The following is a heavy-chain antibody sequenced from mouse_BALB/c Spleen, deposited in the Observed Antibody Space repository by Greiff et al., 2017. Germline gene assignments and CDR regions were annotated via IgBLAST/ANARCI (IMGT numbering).Heavy chain of an antibody. CDR3: ARQGYGYGGFDY. CDR2: ISSGGGST. J-gene: IGHJ3*01. CDR1: GFAFSSYD. V-gene: IGHV5-12-1*01. D-gene: IGHD2-2*01. Sequence: DVKLVESGGGLVKPGGSLKLSCAASGFAFSSYDMSWVRQTPEKRLEWVAYISSGGGSTYYPDTVKGRFTISRDNAKNTLYLQMSSLKSEDTAMYYCARQGYGYGGFDYWGQGTLVTVSA.